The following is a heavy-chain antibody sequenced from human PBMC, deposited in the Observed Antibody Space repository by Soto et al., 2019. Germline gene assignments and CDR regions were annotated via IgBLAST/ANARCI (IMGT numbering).Heavy chain of an antibody. D-gene: IGHD6-13*01. CDR2: INHSGST. Sequence: SETLSLTCAVYGGSFSGYYWSWIRQPPGKGLEWIGEINHSGSTNYNPSLKSRVTISVDTSKNQFSLKLSSVTAADTAVYYCARGPGKQQLPIYYYYGMDVWGQGTTVTVSS. CDR1: GGSFSGYY. CDR3: ARGPGKQQLPIYYYYGMDV. V-gene: IGHV4-34*01. J-gene: IGHJ6*02.